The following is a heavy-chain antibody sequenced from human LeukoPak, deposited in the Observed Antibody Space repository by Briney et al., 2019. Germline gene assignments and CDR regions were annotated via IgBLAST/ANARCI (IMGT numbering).Heavy chain of an antibody. CDR3: ASYDFVHCSGGSCYGGFYYYGMDV. J-gene: IGHJ6*01. CDR2: IIPIFGTA. V-gene: IGHV1-69*06. CDR1: GGTFSSYA. Sequence: GSAVLVSCRACGGTFSSYAISWVRQPPGRELEGMGGIIPIFGTANYAQKFQGRVTITADKSTSTAYMELSSLRSEDTAVYYCASYDFVHCSGGSCYGGFYYYGMDVWGKGTTVT. D-gene: IGHD2-15*01.